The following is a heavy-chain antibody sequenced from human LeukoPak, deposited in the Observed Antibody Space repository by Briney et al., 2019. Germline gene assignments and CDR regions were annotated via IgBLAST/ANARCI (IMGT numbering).Heavy chain of an antibody. J-gene: IGHJ4*02. CDR3: VRGRDTLDY. V-gene: IGHV3-7*01. Sequence: GGSLRLSCVASGFTFSTYWMSWDRQAPGKGLEWVANKKEDGSEEYYVDSVKGRFTVSRDNAKNSLYLQMNSLRAEDTAVYYCVRGRDTLDYWGQGTLVTVSS. CDR1: GFTFSTYW. CDR2: KKEDGSEE.